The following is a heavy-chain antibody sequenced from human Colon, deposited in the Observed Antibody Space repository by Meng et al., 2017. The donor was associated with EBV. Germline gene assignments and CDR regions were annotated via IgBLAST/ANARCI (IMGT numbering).Heavy chain of an antibody. Sequence: GQLQDAGPGPVKPSGTLSTTCGVSGASISSNIRWTWVRQSPGKGLEWIGDIDDSGSTNYNPSLNSRISISLDKSKNHFSLKVNSVTAADTAVYYCARGKQDAWELLAYWGQGALVTVSS. J-gene: IGHJ4*02. CDR1: GASISSNIR. V-gene: IGHV4-4*02. CDR3: ARGKQDAWELLAY. CDR2: IDDSGST. D-gene: IGHD1-26*01.